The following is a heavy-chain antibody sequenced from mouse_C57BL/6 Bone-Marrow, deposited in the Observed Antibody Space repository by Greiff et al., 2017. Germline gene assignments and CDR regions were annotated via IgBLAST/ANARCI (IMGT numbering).Heavy chain of an antibody. D-gene: IGHD1-1*01. CDR1: GYTFTSYG. CDR3: ARETVVAHWYFDV. CDR2: IYPRSGNT. V-gene: IGHV1-81*01. Sequence: QVHVKQSGAELARPGASVKLSCKASGYTFTSYGISWVKQRTGQGLEWIGEIYPRSGNTYYNEKFKGKATLTADKSSSTAYMELRSLTSEDSAVYFCARETVVAHWYFDVWGTGTTVTVTS. J-gene: IGHJ1*03.